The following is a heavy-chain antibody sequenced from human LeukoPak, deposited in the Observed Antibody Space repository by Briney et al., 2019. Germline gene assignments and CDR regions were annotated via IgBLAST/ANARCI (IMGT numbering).Heavy chain of an antibody. V-gene: IGHV4-4*07. D-gene: IGHD3-16*01. J-gene: IGHJ6*02. CDR2: IYTSGST. Sequence: PSETLSLTCTVSGGSISSYYWSWIRQPAGKGLEWLGRIYTSGSTNYNPSLKSRVTMSVDTSKNQFSLKLSSVTAADTAVYYCARTPYGPRVWGSGMDVWGQGTTVTVSS. CDR1: GGSISSYY. CDR3: ARTPYGPRVWGSGMDV.